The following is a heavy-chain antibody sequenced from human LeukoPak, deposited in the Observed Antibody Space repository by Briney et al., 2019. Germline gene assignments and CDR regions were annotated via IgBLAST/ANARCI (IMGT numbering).Heavy chain of an antibody. J-gene: IGHJ4*02. V-gene: IGHV5-51*01. CDR2: IYPGDSDT. CDR3: ARSSSRDKDFDY. Sequence: GESLQISCKGSGYRFTSYWIGWVRQMPGKGLEWMGVIYPGDSDTRYSPSFQGQVTISADKSISTAYLQWSSLKASDTAMYYCARSSSRDKDFDYWGQGTLVTVSS. CDR1: GYRFTSYW. D-gene: IGHD6-13*01.